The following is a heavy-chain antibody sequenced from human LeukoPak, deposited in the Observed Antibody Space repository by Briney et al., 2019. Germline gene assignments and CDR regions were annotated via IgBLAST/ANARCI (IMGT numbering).Heavy chain of an antibody. Sequence: GGSLRLSCTASGFTFSDYWMNWVRQVPGKGLEWVANIKQDGSEYYYVDSVKGRFTISRDNAKTSLYLQMNNVRGEDTAVYYCAREGRKSRGVDIVRKKETGYYYYMDVWGKGTTVTVSS. V-gene: IGHV3-7*01. CDR3: AREGRKSRGVDIVRKKETGYYYYMDV. J-gene: IGHJ6*03. D-gene: IGHD2-15*01. CDR2: IKQDGSEY. CDR1: GFTFSDYW.